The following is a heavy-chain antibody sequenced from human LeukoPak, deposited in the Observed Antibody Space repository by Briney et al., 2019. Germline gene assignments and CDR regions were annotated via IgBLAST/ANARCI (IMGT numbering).Heavy chain of an antibody. J-gene: IGHJ6*02. CDR3: AKDTSRLYYYYGKDV. D-gene: IGHD2-2*01. CDR1: GFTFSSYA. Sequence: GGSLRLSCAASGFTFSSYAMSWVRQAPGKGLESVSAISGSGGSTHYADSVKGRFTISRDNSKNTLYLQMNSLRAEDTAVYYCAKDTSRLYYYYGKDVWGQGTTVTVSS. CDR2: ISGSGGST. V-gene: IGHV3-23*01.